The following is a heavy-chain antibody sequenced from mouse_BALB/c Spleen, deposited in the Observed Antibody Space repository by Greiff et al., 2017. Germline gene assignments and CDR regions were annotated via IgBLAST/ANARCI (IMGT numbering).Heavy chain of an antibody. D-gene: IGHD2-1*01. J-gene: IGHJ1*01. CDR2: INPCSGYT. CDR1: GYSLTRYT. V-gene: IGHV1-4*01. Sequence: VQLQQSGAELARPGASLKMSCKASGYSLTRYTIPRVKQRPGQGLEWIGYINPCSGYTNYNQKFKDKATLTADKSSSTAYMQLSSLTSEDSAVYYCARSEGNYGYWYIDDWGEGTTVTVSS. CDR3: ARSEGNYGYWYIDD.